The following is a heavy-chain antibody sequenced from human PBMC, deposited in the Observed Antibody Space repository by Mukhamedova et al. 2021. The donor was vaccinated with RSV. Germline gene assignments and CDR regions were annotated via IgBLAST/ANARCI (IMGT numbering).Heavy chain of an antibody. D-gene: IGHD6-13*01. J-gene: IGHJ4*02. CDR3: ARSRGSSSWNDYFDY. Sequence: GMSWVRQAPGKGLEWVSGINWNGGSTGYADSVKGRFTISRDNAKNSLYLQMNSLRAEDTALYYCARSRGSSSWNDYFDYWGQGTL. CDR2: INWNGGST. V-gene: IGHV3-20*03. CDR1: G.